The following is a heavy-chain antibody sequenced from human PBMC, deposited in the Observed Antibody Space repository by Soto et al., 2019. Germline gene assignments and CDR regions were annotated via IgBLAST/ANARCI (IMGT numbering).Heavy chain of an antibody. CDR2: ISYDGSNK. J-gene: IGHJ2*01. CDR3: AKLWGEEYFDL. V-gene: IGHV3-30*18. Sequence: TGGSLRLSCAASGFTFSSYGMHWVRQAPGKGLEWVAVISYDGSNKYYADSVKGRFTISRDNSKNTLYLQMNSLRAEDTAVYYCAKLWGEEYFDLWGRGTLVTVSS. D-gene: IGHD3-10*01. CDR1: GFTFSSYG.